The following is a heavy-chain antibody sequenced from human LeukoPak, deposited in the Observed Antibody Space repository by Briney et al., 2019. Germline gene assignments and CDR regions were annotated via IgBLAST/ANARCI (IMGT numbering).Heavy chain of an antibody. J-gene: IGHJ4*02. CDR3: AKDAESSTSPYYFDY. CDR2: VGRSVRIT. V-gene: IGHV3-23*01. Sequence: GGSLRLSCAASRLTVSSYTMSWVRQAPGKGLVWISGVGRSVRITYYADSVRGRFTISIDIPKNTLYLEMNSLRAEYTAIYYCAKDAESSTSPYYFDYWGQGSLVTVSS. D-gene: IGHD2-2*01. CDR1: RLTVSSYT.